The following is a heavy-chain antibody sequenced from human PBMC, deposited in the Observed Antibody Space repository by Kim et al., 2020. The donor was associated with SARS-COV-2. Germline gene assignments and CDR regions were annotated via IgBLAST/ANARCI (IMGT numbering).Heavy chain of an antibody. Sequence: SETLSLSCTVSGGSISSSSHYWAWIRQPPGKGLEWIGTIHYSGRSNYNPSLRSRITISVDTSKNQFSLNLRSVTAADTAMYYCASSYCTGGRCSGFDPWGQGTLSPSPQ. CDR1: GGSISSSSHY. CDR3: ASSYCTGGRCSGFDP. J-gene: IGHJ5*02. CDR2: IHYSGRS. V-gene: IGHV4-39*01. D-gene: IGHD2-15*01.